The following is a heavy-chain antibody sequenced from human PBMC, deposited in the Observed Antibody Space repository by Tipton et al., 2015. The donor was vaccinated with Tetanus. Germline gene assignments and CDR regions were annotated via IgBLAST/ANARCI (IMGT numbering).Heavy chain of an antibody. D-gene: IGHD3-10*01. V-gene: IGHV4-31*03. CDR1: GGSISSGGYY. Sequence: TLSLTCTVSGGSISSGGYYWSWIRQHPGKGLEWIGYIYYSGSTYYNPSLKSRVTISVDTSKNQFSLKLSSVTAADTAVYYCARDRGTRFGEQGGYNWFDPRGQGTLVTVSS. J-gene: IGHJ5*02. CDR2: IYYSGST. CDR3: ARDRGTRFGEQGGYNWFDP.